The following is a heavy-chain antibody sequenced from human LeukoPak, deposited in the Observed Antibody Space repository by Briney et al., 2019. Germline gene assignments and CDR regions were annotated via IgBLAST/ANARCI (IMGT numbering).Heavy chain of an antibody. CDR1: GFTFSSYA. V-gene: IGHV3-23*01. Sequence: GGSPRLSCAASGFTFSSYAMSWVRQAPGKGVEWVSAISGSGGSTYYADSVKGRFTISRDNSKNTLYLQMNSLRAEDAAVYYCAKTPSYYYGSGSSLDPWGQGTLVIVSS. D-gene: IGHD3-10*01. CDR2: ISGSGGST. CDR3: AKTPSYYYGSGSSLDP. J-gene: IGHJ5*02.